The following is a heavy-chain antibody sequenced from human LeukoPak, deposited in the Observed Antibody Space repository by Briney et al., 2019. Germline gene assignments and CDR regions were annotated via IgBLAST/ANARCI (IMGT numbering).Heavy chain of an antibody. Sequence: GGSLRLSCAASGFAFDDYAMHWVRQAPGKGLEWASGISWNSGSIGYADSVKGRFTISRDNAKNSLYLQMNSPRAEDTALYYCAKDKDSSGYNFDYWGQGTLVTVSS. CDR2: ISWNSGSI. D-gene: IGHD3-22*01. V-gene: IGHV3-9*01. CDR1: GFAFDDYA. CDR3: AKDKDSSGYNFDY. J-gene: IGHJ4*02.